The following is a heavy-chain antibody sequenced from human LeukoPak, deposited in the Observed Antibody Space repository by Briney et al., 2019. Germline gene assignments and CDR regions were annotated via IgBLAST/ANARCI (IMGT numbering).Heavy chain of an antibody. Sequence: SETLSLTCTVSGGSIISYYWSCIRQPPGKGLEWIGYIYYSGSTNHNPSLKSRVTISVDTSKNQFSLKLSSVTAADTAVYYCARAQKGYSGSYSGYYYYMDVWGKGTTVTISS. D-gene: IGHD1-26*01. CDR3: ARAQKGYSGSYSGYYYYMDV. CDR2: IYYSGST. J-gene: IGHJ6*03. CDR1: GGSIISYY. V-gene: IGHV4-59*01.